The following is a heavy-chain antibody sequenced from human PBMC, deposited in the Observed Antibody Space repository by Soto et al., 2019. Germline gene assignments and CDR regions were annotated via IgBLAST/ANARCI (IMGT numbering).Heavy chain of an antibody. Sequence: GASVKVSCKASGYTFTSYGISWVRQAPGQGLEWMGWISAYNGNTNYAQKLQGRVTMTTDTSTSTAYMELRSLRSDDTAVYYCARGAQWDYAGILSDYWGQGTLVTVSS. J-gene: IGHJ4*02. D-gene: IGHD1-26*01. CDR2: ISAYNGNT. V-gene: IGHV1-18*01. CDR1: GYTFTSYG. CDR3: ARGAQWDYAGILSDY.